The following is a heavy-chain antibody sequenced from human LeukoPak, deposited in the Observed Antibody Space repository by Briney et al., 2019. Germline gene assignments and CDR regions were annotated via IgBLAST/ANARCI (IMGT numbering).Heavy chain of an antibody. CDR3: ARLIRGHGTGYHFDY. CDR1: EFTFGTYW. J-gene: IGHJ4*02. D-gene: IGHD2-8*02. Sequence: GGSLRLSCVASEFTFGTYWMSWVRQAPEKGLEWVANIKPDGSEKYYVDSVKGRFSISRDNAKNSLYLQMNSLRAEDTAVYYCARLIRGHGTGYHFDYWGQGTLVAVSS. CDR2: IKPDGSEK. V-gene: IGHV3-7*01.